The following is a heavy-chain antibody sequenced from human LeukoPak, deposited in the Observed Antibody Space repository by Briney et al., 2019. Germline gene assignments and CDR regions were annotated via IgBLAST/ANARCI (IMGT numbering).Heavy chain of an antibody. CDR1: GYTFTGYY. D-gene: IGHD3-3*01. CDR2: IIPIFGTA. J-gene: IGHJ6*02. Sequence: SVQVSCKASGYTFTGYYMHWVRQAPGQGLEWMGGIIPIFGTANYAQKFQGRVTITADESTSTAYMELSSLRSEDTAVYYCARGMSDDSYYYGMDVWGQGTTVTVSS. CDR3: ARGMSDDSYYYGMDV. V-gene: IGHV1-69*13.